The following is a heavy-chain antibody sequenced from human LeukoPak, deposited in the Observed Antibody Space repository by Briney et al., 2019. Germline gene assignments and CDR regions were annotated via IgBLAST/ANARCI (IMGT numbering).Heavy chain of an antibody. J-gene: IGHJ4*02. V-gene: IGHV3-11*04. D-gene: IGHD2-21*02. CDR3: KKACVGTIVVVTATPIGY. CDR1: GFTFSDYY. CDR2: ISSSGSTI. Sequence: GGSLRLSCAASGFTFSDYYMSWIRQAPGKGLEWVSYISSSGSTIYYADSVKGRFTTSRDNAKNSLYLQMNSLRAEDTAVYYCKKACVGTIVVVTATPIGYWGQGTLVTVSS.